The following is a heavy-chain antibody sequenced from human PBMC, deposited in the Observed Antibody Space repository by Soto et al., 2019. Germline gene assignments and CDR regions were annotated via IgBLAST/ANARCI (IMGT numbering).Heavy chain of an antibody. CDR1: GFTFSSYG. D-gene: IGHD3-22*01. CDR2: IWYDGSNK. CDR3: ARDMYYDSSGYYSAFDY. J-gene: IGHJ4*02. Sequence: GGSLRLSCAAPGFTFSSYGMHWVRQAPGKGLEWVAVIWYDGSNKYYADSVKGRFTISRDNSKNTLYLQMNSLRAEDTAVYYCARDMYYDSSGYYSAFDYWGQGTLVTVSS. V-gene: IGHV3-33*08.